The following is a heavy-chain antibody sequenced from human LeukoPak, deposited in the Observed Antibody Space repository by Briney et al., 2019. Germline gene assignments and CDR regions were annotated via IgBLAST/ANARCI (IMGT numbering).Heavy chain of an antibody. CDR2: IYPGDSDT. CDR1: GYSFTNYW. D-gene: IGHD3-22*01. Sequence: GESLKISFKGSGYSFTNYWMAWVRQMPGKGLEWMGIIYPGDSDTRYSPSFQGQVTISADKSISTAYLQWSSLKASDTAMYYCARRGYYDSSGYYNFDYWGQGTLVTVSS. CDR3: ARRGYYDSSGYYNFDY. J-gene: IGHJ4*02. V-gene: IGHV5-51*01.